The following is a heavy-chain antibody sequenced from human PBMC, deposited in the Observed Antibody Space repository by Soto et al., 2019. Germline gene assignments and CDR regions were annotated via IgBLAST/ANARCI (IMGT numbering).Heavy chain of an antibody. D-gene: IGHD6-13*01. Sequence: QVQLQQWGAGLLKPSETLSLTCAVYGGSFSGYYWSWIRQPPGKGLEWIGEINHSGSTNYNPSLKSRVIISVDTSKNQFALKLSSVTAADTAVYYCARGGAAAGTRRYYYYGMDVWGQGTTVTVSS. CDR3: ARGGAAAGTRRYYYYGMDV. CDR1: GGSFSGYY. V-gene: IGHV4-34*01. CDR2: INHSGST. J-gene: IGHJ6*02.